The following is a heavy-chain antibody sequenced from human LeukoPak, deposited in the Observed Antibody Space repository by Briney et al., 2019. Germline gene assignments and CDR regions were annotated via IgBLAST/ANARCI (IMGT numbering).Heavy chain of an antibody. CDR1: GYTFTSYG. J-gene: IGHJ4*02. Sequence: ASVTVSCKTSGYTFTSYGISWVRQAPGQGLEWMGWISAYNGNTNYAPKLQGRVTMTTDTSTSTAYMELRSLRSDDTAAYYCARESGYVLPADYWGQGTLVTVSS. CDR2: ISAYNGNT. V-gene: IGHV1-18*01. CDR3: ARESGYVLPADY. D-gene: IGHD5-12*01.